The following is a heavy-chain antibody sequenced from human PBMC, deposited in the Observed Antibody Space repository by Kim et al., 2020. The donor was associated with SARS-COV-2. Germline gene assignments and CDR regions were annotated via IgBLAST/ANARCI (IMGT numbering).Heavy chain of an antibody. Sequence: VKGLFTISRDNSNNTLYLQMNSLRAEDTAVYYCAFLSDIVVVQAAMLFDYWGQGTLITVSS. CDR3: AFLSDIVVVQAAMLFDY. J-gene: IGHJ4*02. D-gene: IGHD2-2*01. V-gene: IGHV3-23*01.